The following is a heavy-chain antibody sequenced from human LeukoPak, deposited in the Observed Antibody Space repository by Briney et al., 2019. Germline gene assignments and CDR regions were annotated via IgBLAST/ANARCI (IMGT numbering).Heavy chain of an antibody. J-gene: IGHJ4*02. Sequence: SETLSLTCAVSGGSFSGYYWSWIRQPPGKGLEWIGEINHSGSTNYNPSPKSRVTISVDTSKNQFSLKLSSVPAADTAVYYCARGYSGYDPLDYWGQGTLVTVSS. V-gene: IGHV4-34*01. CDR1: GGSFSGYY. CDR2: INHSGST. CDR3: ARGYSGYDPLDY. D-gene: IGHD5-12*01.